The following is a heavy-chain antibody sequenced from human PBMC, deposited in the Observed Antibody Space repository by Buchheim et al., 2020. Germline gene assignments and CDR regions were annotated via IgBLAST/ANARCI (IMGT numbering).Heavy chain of an antibody. CDR1: GGTFSSYA. J-gene: IGHJ6*02. V-gene: IGHV1-69*06. D-gene: IGHD4-17*01. CDR2: IIPIFGTA. CDR3: ARDVRTVTTGLDYYYYYGMDV. Sequence: QVQLVQSGAEVKKPGSSVKVSCKASGGTFSSYAISWVRQAPGQGLEWMGGIIPIFGTANYAQQFQGRVTITADKSQSTVYMELSSLRSEDTAVYYCARDVRTVTTGLDYYYYYGMDVWGQGTT.